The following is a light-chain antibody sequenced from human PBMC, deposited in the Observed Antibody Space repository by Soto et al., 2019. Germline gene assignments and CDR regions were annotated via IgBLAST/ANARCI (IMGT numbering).Light chain of an antibody. CDR3: LQDHDDSWT. V-gene: IGKV1-5*03. J-gene: IGKJ1*01. CDR2: KAS. Sequence: DIQMTQSPSTLSASVGDRVTITCRASQSIGSWVAWYQQKPGKAPKLLIYKASTLESGVSSRFSGSGCGTEFTLTISSLQPDDFATYYCLQDHDDSWTFGQGTKVDIK. CDR1: QSIGSW.